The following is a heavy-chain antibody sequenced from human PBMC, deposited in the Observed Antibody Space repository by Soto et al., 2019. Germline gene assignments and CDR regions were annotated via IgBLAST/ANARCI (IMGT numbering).Heavy chain of an antibody. CDR3: AREDSSRLPI. CDR2: ISSCSATI. CDR1: GFTLHRYS. V-gene: IGHV3-48*02. J-gene: IGHJ3*02. Sequence: EWCLRLSCALSGFTLHRYSLNWVRQGPGKWLECVSYISSCSATIYYPDAMKGRFTISREYAKNSPLLQMNSLSDEDTAVYYRAREDSSRLPIWGQGTMVTVS. D-gene: IGHD3-22*01.